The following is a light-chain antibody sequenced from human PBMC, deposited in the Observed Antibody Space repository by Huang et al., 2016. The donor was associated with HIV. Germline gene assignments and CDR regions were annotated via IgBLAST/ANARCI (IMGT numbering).Light chain of an antibody. J-gene: IGKJ4*01. CDR2: DAS. V-gene: IGKV3D-20*01. CDR1: QSVGNDY. Sequence: EVVLTQSPATLSLSPGERATLSCGASQSVGNDYLARYQQKPGLAPRLLIYDASRRATGIPDRFSGSGSGTDFTLTISRMEPEDFGVYYCQQYGSSPNTFGGGTKVEIK. CDR3: QQYGSSPNT.